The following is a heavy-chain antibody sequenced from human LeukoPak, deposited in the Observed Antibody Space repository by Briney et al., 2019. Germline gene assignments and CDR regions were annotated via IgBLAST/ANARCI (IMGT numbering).Heavy chain of an antibody. CDR3: ARDLHRSISYYYDSSGYFGY. J-gene: IGHJ4*02. CDR1: GYTFTSYG. CDR2: INAYNGNT. Sequence: ASVKVSCKASGYTFTSYGISWVRQAPGQGLEWMGWINAYNGNTNYAQKLQGRVTMTTDTSTSTAYMELRSLRSDDTAVYYCARDLHRSISYYYDSSGYFGYWGQGTLVTVSS. V-gene: IGHV1-18*01. D-gene: IGHD3-22*01.